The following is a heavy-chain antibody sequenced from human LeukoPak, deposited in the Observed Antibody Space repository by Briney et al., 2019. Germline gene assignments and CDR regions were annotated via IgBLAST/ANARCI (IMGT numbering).Heavy chain of an antibody. Sequence: GASVTVSCKASGGTFSSYAISWVRQAPGQGLEWMGRIIPILGIANYAQKFQGRVTITADKSTSTAYMELSSLRSEDTAVYYCVRSAPSIVVVVASNYGMDVWGQGTTVTVSS. CDR3: VRSAPSIVVVVASNYGMDV. J-gene: IGHJ6*02. V-gene: IGHV1-69*04. D-gene: IGHD2-15*01. CDR2: IIPILGIA. CDR1: GGTFSSYA.